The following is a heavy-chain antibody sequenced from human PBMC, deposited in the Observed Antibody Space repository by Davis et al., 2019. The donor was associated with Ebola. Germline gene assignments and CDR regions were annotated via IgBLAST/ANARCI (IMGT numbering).Heavy chain of an antibody. Sequence: ASVKVSCKASGYTFTDYYIHWVRHAPGQGLEWMGWINPKTGGTNYGQKFQGRVTMTRDTSISTVYIELSRLRSDDTAVYHCARDENVYGSGRGYLDRWGRGTLVTVSS. CDR3: ARDENVYGSGRGYLDR. V-gene: IGHV1-2*02. CDR1: GYTFTDYY. D-gene: IGHD3-10*01. CDR2: INPKTGGT. J-gene: IGHJ2*01.